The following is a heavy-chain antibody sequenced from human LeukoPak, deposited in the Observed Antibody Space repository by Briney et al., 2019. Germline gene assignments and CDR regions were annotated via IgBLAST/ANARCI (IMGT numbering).Heavy chain of an antibody. D-gene: IGHD3-10*01. CDR3: ATMDLSLPHY. J-gene: IGHJ4*02. Sequence: GRSLRLSCAASGFTSSSYWMSWVRQADGKWLEWVANIKKEGSEKNYVDSVKGRFTITRDNAKNSLYLQMNSLRAEDTAVYYCATMDLSLPHYWGQGTLVTVSS. CDR1: GFTSSSYW. V-gene: IGHV3-7*01. CDR2: IKKEGSEK.